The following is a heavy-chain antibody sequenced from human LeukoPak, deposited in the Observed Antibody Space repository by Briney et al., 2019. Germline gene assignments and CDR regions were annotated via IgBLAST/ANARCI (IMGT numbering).Heavy chain of an antibody. CDR3: AKSLGDDWYGDY. CDR1: GFIVSSNY. Sequence: PGGSLRLSCAASGFIVSSNYMSWVRQAPGKGLEWVSAISNSGGNTYYADSVKGRFTISRDNSKNTLYLQMNSLRAEDTALYYCAKSLGDDWYGDYWGQGTLVTVSS. J-gene: IGHJ4*02. CDR2: ISNSGGNT. D-gene: IGHD2-21*02. V-gene: IGHV3-23*01.